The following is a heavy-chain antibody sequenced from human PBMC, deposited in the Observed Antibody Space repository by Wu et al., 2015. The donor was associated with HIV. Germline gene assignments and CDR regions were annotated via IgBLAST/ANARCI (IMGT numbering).Heavy chain of an antibody. V-gene: IGHV1-69*05. Sequence: QVRMVQSGAEVRKPGSSVKLSCKTSEGTFTNFGINVGATRPLDKALSGGGPSPVLRTTDYAQKFQGRVTITTDKTASTAYMELSSLSSEDTAFYYCARVRQDYYDTREFDAFDTWGQGTMVIVSS. D-gene: IGHD3-22*01. CDR3: ARVRQDYYDTREFDAFDT. J-gene: IGHJ3*02. CDR2: SPVLRTT. CDR1: EGTFTNFG.